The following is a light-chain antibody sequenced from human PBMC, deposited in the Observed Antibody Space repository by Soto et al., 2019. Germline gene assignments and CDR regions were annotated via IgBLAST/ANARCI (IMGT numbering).Light chain of an antibody. CDR1: SSDVGGYKY. CDR2: EVS. Sequence: QSVLTQPASVSGSPAQSITISCTGTSSDVGGYKYVSWYQQHPGKTPKLLIYEVSNRPSGVSSRFSGSKSGNTASLTISGLQAEDEADYYCTSYTSSATGVFGGGTKLTVL. J-gene: IGLJ2*01. CDR3: TSYTSSATGV. V-gene: IGLV2-14*01.